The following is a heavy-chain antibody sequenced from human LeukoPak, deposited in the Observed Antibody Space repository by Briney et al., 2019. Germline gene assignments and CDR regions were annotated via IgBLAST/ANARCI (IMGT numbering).Heavy chain of an antibody. V-gene: IGHV4-38-2*01. CDR1: GCSISSGYY. CDR2: IAHSGST. Sequence: SETLSLTCAVSGCSISSGYYWGWIRQPPGKGLEWIGSIAHSGSTYYNPSLKSRVTILLDTSKNQFSLKLSSVTAADTAVYYCTRGYCSTTRCRDAFDIWGQGTMVTVSS. CDR3: TRGYCSTTRCRDAFDI. J-gene: IGHJ3*02. D-gene: IGHD2-2*01.